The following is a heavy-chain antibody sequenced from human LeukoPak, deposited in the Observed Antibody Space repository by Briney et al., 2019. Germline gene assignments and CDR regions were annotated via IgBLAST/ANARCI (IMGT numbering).Heavy chain of an antibody. J-gene: IGHJ3*02. Sequence: GGSLRLSCAASGFTFDDYAMHWVRQAPGKGLEWVSGISWNSGSIGYADSVKGRFTISRDNAKNSLYLQMNSLRAEDTALYYCAKVRGGVDRGAFDIWGQGTMVTVSS. D-gene: IGHD3-10*01. CDR1: GFTFDDYA. CDR2: ISWNSGSI. CDR3: AKVRGGVDRGAFDI. V-gene: IGHV3-9*01.